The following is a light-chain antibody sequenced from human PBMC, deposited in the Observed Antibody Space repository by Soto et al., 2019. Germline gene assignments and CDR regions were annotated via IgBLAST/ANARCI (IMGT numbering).Light chain of an antibody. CDR2: GVS. V-gene: IGKV3-20*01. J-gene: IGKJ5*01. Sequence: EIVLTQSAGTLSVSPGEGATLSFRGSQSVRYNYLAWYQQKPGQAPRLLIYGVSTRATGIPDRFSGSGSGTDFTLTISRLDPEDFAVYYCQQHGSSPITFGQGTRLEI. CDR1: QSVRYNY. CDR3: QQHGSSPIT.